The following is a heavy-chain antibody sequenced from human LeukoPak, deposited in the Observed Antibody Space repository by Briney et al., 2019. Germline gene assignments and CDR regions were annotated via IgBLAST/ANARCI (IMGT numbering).Heavy chain of an antibody. CDR3: ARVGSGSYGNGADY. D-gene: IGHD1-26*01. CDR1: GYTFTTYV. Sequence: ASVKVSCKTSGYTFTTYVFNWVRQAPGQGLEWMGWISAYNGNTNYAQNLQGRVTITADKSTSTAYMELSSLRSEDTAVYYCARVGSGSYGNGADYWGQGTLVTVSS. V-gene: IGHV1-18*01. J-gene: IGHJ4*02. CDR2: ISAYNGNT.